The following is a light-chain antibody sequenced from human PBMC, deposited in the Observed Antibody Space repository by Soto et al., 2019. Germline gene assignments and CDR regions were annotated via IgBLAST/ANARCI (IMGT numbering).Light chain of an antibody. J-gene: IGKJ1*01. CDR3: QQYNTWLWT. CDR1: QSVNAN. V-gene: IGKV3-15*01. CDR2: GAS. Sequence: EVVMTQSPATLSVSPGERATLSCRASQSVNANLAWYQQKPGQAPMLLIPGASNRATGIPARFSGSGFGTEFILTLSSLQSEDFEVYYCQQYNTWLWTFAQGTKVDI.